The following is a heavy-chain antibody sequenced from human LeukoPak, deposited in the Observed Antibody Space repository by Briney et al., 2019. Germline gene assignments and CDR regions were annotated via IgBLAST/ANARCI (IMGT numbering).Heavy chain of an antibody. D-gene: IGHD3-16*02. V-gene: IGHV3-30*18. CDR1: GFTFSSYG. Sequence: PGGSLRLSCAASGFTFSSYGMHWVRQAPGKGLEWVAVISYDGSNKYYADSVKGRFTISRDNSKNTLYLQMNSLRAEDTAVYYCAKVSYDYVWGSYRYLYYFDYWGQGTLDTVSS. J-gene: IGHJ4*02. CDR2: ISYDGSNK. CDR3: AKVSYDYVWGSYRYLYYFDY.